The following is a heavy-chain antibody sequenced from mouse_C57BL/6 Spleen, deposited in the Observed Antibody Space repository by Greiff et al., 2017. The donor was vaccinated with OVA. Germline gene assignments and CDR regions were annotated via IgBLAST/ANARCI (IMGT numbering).Heavy chain of an antibody. CDR2: IYPRDGST. J-gene: IGHJ1*03. D-gene: IGHD2-4*01. CDR1: GSTFPDHT. CDR3: ARGYDYDVWYFDV. V-gene: IGHV1-78*01. Sequence: VQLKESDAELVKPGASVKISCKVSGSTFPDHTLPWMKPRPEQGLEWIGYIYPRDGSTKYNEKFKGKATLTADKSSSTAYMQLNSLTSEDSAVYFCARGYDYDVWYFDVWGTGTTVTVSS.